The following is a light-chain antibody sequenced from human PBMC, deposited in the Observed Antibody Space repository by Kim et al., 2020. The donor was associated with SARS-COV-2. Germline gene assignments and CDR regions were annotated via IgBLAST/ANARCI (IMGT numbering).Light chain of an antibody. J-gene: IGKJ5*01. CDR2: GAS. CDR1: QDIGND. CDR3: LQHRTYPST. V-gene: IGKV1-17*01. Sequence: DIQMTQSPSSLSASVGDRVTITCRASQDIGNDLGWYQQNPGRAPKRLIYGASNLQSGVPSRFSGSGSETEFTLTINSLQPEDFATYFCLQHRTYPSTFGQGTQLEIK.